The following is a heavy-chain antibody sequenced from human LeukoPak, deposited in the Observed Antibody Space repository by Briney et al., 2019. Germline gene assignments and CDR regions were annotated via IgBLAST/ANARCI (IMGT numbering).Heavy chain of an antibody. CDR2: VYYSGST. V-gene: IGHV4-59*01. CDR3: ARDLFDSSGSHAEYFQR. D-gene: IGHD3-22*01. J-gene: IGHJ1*01. Sequence: SETLSLTCTVSGGSISTYYWNWIRQPPGKGLEWIGYVYYSGSTNYSPSLKSRVTISVDTSKNEFSLKLYSVTAADTAVYYCARDLFDSSGSHAEYFQRWGQGTLVTVSS. CDR1: GGSISTYY.